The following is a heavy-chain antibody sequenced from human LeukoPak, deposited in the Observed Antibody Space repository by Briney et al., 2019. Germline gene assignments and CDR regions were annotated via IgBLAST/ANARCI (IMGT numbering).Heavy chain of an antibody. J-gene: IGHJ4*02. V-gene: IGHV4-30-4*01. CDR1: GGSISSGDYY. D-gene: IGHD2-2*01. CDR2: IYYSGST. Sequence: PSETLSLTCTVSGGSISSGDYYWSWIRQPPGKGLEWIGYIYYSGSTYYNPSLKSRVTISVDTSKNQFSLKLSSVTAADTAVYYCAAYCSSTSCHEGSGWAFHYWGQGTLVTVSS. CDR3: AAYCSSTSCHEGSGWAFHY.